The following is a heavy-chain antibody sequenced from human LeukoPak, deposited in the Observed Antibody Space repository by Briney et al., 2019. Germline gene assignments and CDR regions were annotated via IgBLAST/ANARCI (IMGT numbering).Heavy chain of an antibody. Sequence: SETLSLTCTVSGGSISSHYWSWIRQPPGKGLEWIGYIYDSGSINYNPSLKSRVTISVDTSKNQFSLKLSSVTAADTAVYYCAREVLRGGWYGGAFDYWGQGTLVTVST. V-gene: IGHV4-59*11. CDR1: GGSISSHY. CDR3: AREVLRGGWYGGAFDY. J-gene: IGHJ4*02. CDR2: IYDSGSI. D-gene: IGHD6-19*01.